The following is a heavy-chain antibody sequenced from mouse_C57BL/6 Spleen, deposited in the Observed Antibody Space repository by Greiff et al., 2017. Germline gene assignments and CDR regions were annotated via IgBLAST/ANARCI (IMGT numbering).Heavy chain of an antibody. V-gene: IGHV1-26*01. J-gene: IGHJ4*01. Sequence: EVQLQQSGPELVKPGASVKISCKASGYTFTDYYMNWVKQSHGKSLEWIGDINPNNGGTSYNQKFKGKATLTVDKSSSTAYMELRSLTSEDSAVYYCARRPYYSNYRGAMDYWGQGTSVTVSS. CDR3: ARRPYYSNYRGAMDY. CDR1: GYTFTDYY. CDR2: INPNNGGT. D-gene: IGHD2-5*01.